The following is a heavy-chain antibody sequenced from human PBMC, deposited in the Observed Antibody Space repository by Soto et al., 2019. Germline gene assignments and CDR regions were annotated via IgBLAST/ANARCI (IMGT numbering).Heavy chain of an antibody. D-gene: IGHD6-19*01. CDR2: IYYSGNT. V-gene: IGHV4-59*01. J-gene: IGHJ4*02. CDR1: GGSISSYY. Sequence: SETLSLTCTVSGGSISSYYWSWIRQPPGKGLEWIGYIYYSGNTNYNPSLKSRVTISVDTSKNQFSLKLNSVTAADTAVYYCARDLGGYTSGSFLDCWGQGTLVTVSS. CDR3: ARDLGGYTSGSFLDC.